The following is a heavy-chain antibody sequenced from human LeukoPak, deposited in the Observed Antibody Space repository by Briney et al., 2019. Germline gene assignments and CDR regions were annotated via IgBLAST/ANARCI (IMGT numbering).Heavy chain of an antibody. J-gene: IGHJ4*02. V-gene: IGHV1-3*01. CDR2: INAGNGST. CDR1: GYTFTSYA. CDR3: ARVDGKNDFDY. Sequence: ASVKVSCKASGYTFTSYAMHWVRQAPGQRLEWMGWINAGNGSTKYSQKFQGRVTITRDTSASTAYMELSSLRSEDTAVYYCARVDGKNDFDYWGQGTLVTVSS.